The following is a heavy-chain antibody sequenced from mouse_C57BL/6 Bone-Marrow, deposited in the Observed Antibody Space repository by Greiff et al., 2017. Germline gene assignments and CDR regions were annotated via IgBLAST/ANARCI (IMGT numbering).Heavy chain of an antibody. J-gene: IGHJ2*01. CDR2: IDPSDSYT. D-gene: IGHD2-5*01. Sequence: VQLQQPGAELVRPGTSVKLSCKASGYTFTSYWMHWVKQRPGQGLEWIGVIDPSDSYTNYHQKFKGKATLTVDTSSSTAYMQLSSLTSEDSAVYYCARDSKGYWGQGTTLTVSS. V-gene: IGHV1-59*01. CDR1: GYTFTSYW. CDR3: ARDSKGY.